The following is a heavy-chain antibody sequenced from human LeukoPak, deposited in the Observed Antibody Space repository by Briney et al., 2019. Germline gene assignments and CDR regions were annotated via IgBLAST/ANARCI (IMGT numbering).Heavy chain of an antibody. CDR2: DSDSGDAT. CDR3: AKDQNYESSGYYAGFDY. V-gene: IGHV3-23*01. Sequence: GGSLRLSCATSGFTFSNYALSWVPQAPGKGLQWVSADSDSGDATHYADSVKGRFTISRDNSKNTLNLQKHSLRAEDTALYYCAKDQNYESSGYYAGFDYWGQGTLVTVSS. D-gene: IGHD3-22*01. CDR1: GFTFSNYA. J-gene: IGHJ4*01.